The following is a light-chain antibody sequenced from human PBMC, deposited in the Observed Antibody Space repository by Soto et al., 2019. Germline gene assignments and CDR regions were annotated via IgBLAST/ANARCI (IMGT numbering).Light chain of an antibody. V-gene: IGKV3-20*01. CDR2: GAS. Sequence: ENVLTQSPGTLSLSPGEKATLSCRASQSVTSNFLIWYQQKPGQAPRLLIYGASTRATGIPYRFSGSGSGTDFTLTISRLEPEDFAVYYCQQYGGSPYTFGQGTTLEIK. CDR3: QQYGGSPYT. CDR1: QSVTSNF. J-gene: IGKJ2*01.